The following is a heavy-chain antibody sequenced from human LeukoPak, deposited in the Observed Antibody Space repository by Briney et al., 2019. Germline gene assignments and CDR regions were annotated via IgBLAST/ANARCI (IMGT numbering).Heavy chain of an antibody. Sequence: SETLSLTCTVSGDSIISSSYYWGWIRQPPGKGLEWVGSIYYSGSTYYNPSLKSRVTISVDTSKNQFSLKLNSVTAADTAVYYCSRVARVAARPNWFDPWGQGTLVTVSS. CDR3: SRVARVAARPNWFDP. D-gene: IGHD6-6*01. V-gene: IGHV4-39*07. CDR1: GDSIISSSYY. CDR2: IYYSGST. J-gene: IGHJ5*02.